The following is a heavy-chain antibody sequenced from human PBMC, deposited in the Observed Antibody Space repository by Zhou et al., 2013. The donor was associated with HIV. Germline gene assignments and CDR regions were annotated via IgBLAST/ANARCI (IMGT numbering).Heavy chain of an antibody. D-gene: IGHD2-15*01. CDR2: IIPILGTA. J-gene: IGHJ6*03. CDR1: GGTFSRYA. CDR3: ARDLGGYCSGGTCYSYFYYMDV. V-gene: IGHV1-69*11. Sequence: QVQLVQSGAEVKKPGSSVKVSCKASGGTFSRYAISWVRQAPGQGLEWMGGIIPILGTANYAQKFQGRVTITADEFTSTAYMELSSLRSEDTAVYYCARDLGGYCSGGTCYSYFYYMDVWGKGPRSPSP.